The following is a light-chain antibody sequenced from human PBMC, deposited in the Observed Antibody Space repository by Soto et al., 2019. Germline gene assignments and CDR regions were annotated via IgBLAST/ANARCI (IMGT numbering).Light chain of an antibody. CDR2: GAS. Sequence: EIVLTQSPGTLSLSPGERATLSCRASQSVSSSYLAWYQQKPGQAPRLLIYGASSRATCIPDRFSGSGSGTDFTLTINRLEPEDFAVYYCQQYGSSPTWTFGQGTKVEIK. CDR3: QQYGSSPTWT. V-gene: IGKV3-20*01. CDR1: QSVSSSY. J-gene: IGKJ1*01.